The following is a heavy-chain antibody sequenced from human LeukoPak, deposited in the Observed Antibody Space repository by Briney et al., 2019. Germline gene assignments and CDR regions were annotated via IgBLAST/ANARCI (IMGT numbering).Heavy chain of an antibody. CDR1: GYSISSGYY. CDR2: IYHSGST. V-gene: IGHV4-38-2*02. J-gene: IGHJ2*01. CDR3: ARELVGECSGGSCSFRGDWYFDL. D-gene: IGHD2-15*01. Sequence: SETLSLTCTVSGYSISSGYYWGWIRQPPGKGLEWIGSIYHSGSTYYNPSLKSRVTISVDTSKNQFSLKLSSVTAADTAVYYCARELVGECSGGSCSFRGDWYFDLWGRGTLVTVSS.